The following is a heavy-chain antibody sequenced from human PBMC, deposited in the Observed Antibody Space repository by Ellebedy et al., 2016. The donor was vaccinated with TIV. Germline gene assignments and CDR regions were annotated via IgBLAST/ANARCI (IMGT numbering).Heavy chain of an antibody. D-gene: IGHD6-19*01. CDR1: GGSFSSYA. V-gene: IGHV1-3*01. CDR3: ARVLVSRGGDLVGY. CDR2: INAGNGNT. Sequence: AASVTVSCKASGGSFSSYAIHWVRQAHGQRLEWMGWINAGNGNTKYSQKFQGRVTITRDTSARTAYMELSSLISEDTAVYYCARVLVSRGGDLVGYWGQGTLVTVSS. J-gene: IGHJ4*02.